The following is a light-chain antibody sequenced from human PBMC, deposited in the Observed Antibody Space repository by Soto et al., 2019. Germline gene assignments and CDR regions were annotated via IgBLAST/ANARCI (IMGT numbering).Light chain of an antibody. CDR2: AAS. V-gene: IGKV1-39*01. CDR3: QQGYSTPQT. J-gene: IGKJ1*01. Sequence: DIQMTQSPSSLSASVGDRVTITCRASQSINSDLNWYQQKPGKAPKLLIYAASSLQSGVPSRFRGTGSGTDFTLTISSLQPEDLATYYCQQGYSTPQTFGQGTKVDIK. CDR1: QSINSD.